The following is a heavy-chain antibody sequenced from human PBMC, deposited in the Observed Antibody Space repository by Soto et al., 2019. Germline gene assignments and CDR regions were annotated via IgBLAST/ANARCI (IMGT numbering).Heavy chain of an antibody. J-gene: IGHJ3*01. CDR2: IYSDGRT. Sequence: RDACGAGGVCSRTRCMRWVRQATGKGLEWVSVIYSDGRTFYVDSVKGRFSISRDSVNNTVLLQMNDLRSEDTGLYYCARGPAFALWGPGTMVPVSS. CDR1: GVCSRTRC. V-gene: IGHV3-66*01. CDR3: ARGPAFAL.